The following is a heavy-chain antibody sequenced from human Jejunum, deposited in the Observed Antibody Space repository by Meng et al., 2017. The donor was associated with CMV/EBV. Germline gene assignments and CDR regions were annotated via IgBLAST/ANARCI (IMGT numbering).Heavy chain of an antibody. CDR2: INQTGDAV. Sequence: QGVRQDPGQRVEWKGGINQTGDAVAYTQKFKDRVTMTRDTYTGTLYLELRSLRAEDTARYYCAITTTVAYRGTLSFDYWGQGTLVTVSS. V-gene: IGHV1-46*01. J-gene: IGHJ4*02. D-gene: IGHD2-21*01. CDR3: AITTTVAYRGTLSFDY.